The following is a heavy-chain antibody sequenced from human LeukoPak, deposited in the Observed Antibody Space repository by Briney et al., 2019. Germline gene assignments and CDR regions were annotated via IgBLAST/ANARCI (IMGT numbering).Heavy chain of an antibody. J-gene: IGHJ4*02. CDR1: GFTFSSYS. D-gene: IGHD3-22*01. V-gene: IGHV3-21*01. Sequence: GGSLRLSCAASGFTFSSYSMNWVRQAPGKGLEWVSSISSSSSYIYYAGSVKGRFTISRDNAKNSLYLQMNSLRAEGTAVYYCAREDYDSSGYYDYWGQGTLVTVSS. CDR3: AREDYDSSGYYDY. CDR2: ISSSSSYI.